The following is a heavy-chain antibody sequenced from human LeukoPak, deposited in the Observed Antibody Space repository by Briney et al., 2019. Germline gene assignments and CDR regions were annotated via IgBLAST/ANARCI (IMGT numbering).Heavy chain of an antibody. CDR2: INHSGST. D-gene: IGHD1-7*01. J-gene: IGHJ3*02. V-gene: IGHV4-34*01. CDR3: ARGPSWNYGYDAFDI. CDR1: GGSFSGYY. Sequence: SETLSLTCAVYGGSFSGYYWSWIRQPPGKGLEWIGEINHSGSTNYNPSLKSRVTISVDTSKNQFSLKLSSVTAADTAVYYCARGPSWNYGYDAFDIWGQGTMVTVSS.